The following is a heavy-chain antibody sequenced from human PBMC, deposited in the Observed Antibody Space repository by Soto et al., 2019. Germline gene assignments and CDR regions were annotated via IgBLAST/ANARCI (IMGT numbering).Heavy chain of an antibody. Sequence: SETLSLTCTVSGGSISRTRYYWVWIRQSPGKGLEWIGSIYYSGSTYYNPSLKSRVTISVDTSKNQFSLKLSSVTAADTAVYYCASHAPLIAGNLDAFDIWGQGTMVTVSS. V-gene: IGHV4-39*01. CDR3: ASHAPLIAGNLDAFDI. CDR1: GGSISRTRYY. J-gene: IGHJ3*02. D-gene: IGHD6-13*01. CDR2: IYYSGST.